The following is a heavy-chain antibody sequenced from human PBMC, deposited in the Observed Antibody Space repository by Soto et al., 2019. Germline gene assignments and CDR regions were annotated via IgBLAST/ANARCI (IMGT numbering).Heavy chain of an antibody. CDR1: GGTFSNYV. Sequence: ASVKVSCKASGGTFSNYVISWVRQAPGQGLECMGGIIPISGRANYAQKLQGRLTITADESTSTVYLELSSLRSDDTAVYYCARGWNDFPHWDQGTLVTVSS. J-gene: IGHJ1*01. D-gene: IGHD1-1*01. CDR2: IIPISGRA. CDR3: ARGWNDFPH. V-gene: IGHV1-69*13.